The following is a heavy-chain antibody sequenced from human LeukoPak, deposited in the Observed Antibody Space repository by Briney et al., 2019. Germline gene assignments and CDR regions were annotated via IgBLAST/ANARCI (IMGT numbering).Heavy chain of an antibody. CDR3: ARGPRGSYYGYAFDI. J-gene: IGHJ3*02. D-gene: IGHD1-26*01. Sequence: SETLSLTCAVYGGSFSGYYWSWIRQPPGKGLEWIGEINHSGSTNYNSSLKSRVTISVDTSKNQFSLKLSSVTAADTAVYYCARGPRGSYYGYAFDIWGQGTMVTVSS. CDR1: GGSFSGYY. CDR2: INHSGST. V-gene: IGHV4-34*01.